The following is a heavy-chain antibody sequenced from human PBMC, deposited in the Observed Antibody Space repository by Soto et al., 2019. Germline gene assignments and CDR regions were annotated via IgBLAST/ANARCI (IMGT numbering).Heavy chain of an antibody. CDR1: GYTFTSYG. Sequence: ASVKVSCKASGYTFTSYGISWVRQAPGQGLEWMGWISAYNGNTNYAQKLQGRVTMTTDTSTSTAYMELRSLRSDDTAVYYCARDLLPHYSYIVATIFHPGYFDYWGQGTLVTVSS. V-gene: IGHV1-18*01. CDR2: ISAYNGNT. J-gene: IGHJ4*02. CDR3: ARDLLPHYSYIVATIFHPGYFDY. D-gene: IGHD5-12*01.